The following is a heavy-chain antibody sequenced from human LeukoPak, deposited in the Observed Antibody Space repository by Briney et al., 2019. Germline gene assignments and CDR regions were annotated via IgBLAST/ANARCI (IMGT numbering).Heavy chain of an antibody. CDR1: GYTFTNYP. Sequence: GASVKVPCKASGYTFTNYPMTWVRQAPGQGLEWMGGIIPIFGTANYAQKFQGRVTITADKSTSTAYMELSSLRSEDTAVYYCARDKWELPAVDYWGQGTLVTASS. J-gene: IGHJ4*02. V-gene: IGHV1-69*06. CDR2: IIPIFGTA. CDR3: ARDKWELPAVDY. D-gene: IGHD1-26*01.